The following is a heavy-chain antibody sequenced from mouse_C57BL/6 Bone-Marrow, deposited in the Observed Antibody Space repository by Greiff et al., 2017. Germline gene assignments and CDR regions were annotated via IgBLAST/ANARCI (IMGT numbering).Heavy chain of an antibody. CDR3: TPTTVVEFAY. Sequence: VQLKESGAELVRPGASVKLSCTASGFNIKDAYMHWVKQRPEQGLEWIGWIDPENGVTASASKFQGKAPITADTSSNTAYLQHSSLTSEDTAVYYCTPTTVVEFAYWGQGTTLTVSS. D-gene: IGHD1-1*01. V-gene: IGHV14-4*01. J-gene: IGHJ2*01. CDR2: IDPENGVT. CDR1: GFNIKDAY.